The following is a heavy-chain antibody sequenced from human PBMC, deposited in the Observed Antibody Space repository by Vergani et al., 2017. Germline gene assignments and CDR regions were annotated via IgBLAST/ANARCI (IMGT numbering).Heavy chain of an antibody. CDR3: ARKYYYDSSSYYSTDY. CDR1: GFTFSSYS. D-gene: IGHD3-22*01. Sequence: EVQLVESGGGLVKPGGSLRLSCAASGFTFSSYSMNWVRQAPGKGLEWVSSISSSSSYIYYADSVKGRFTISRDNAKNSLYLQRNSRRAADTAVYYCARKYYYDSSSYYSTDYWGEGSLVTVS. V-gene: IGHV3-21*01. J-gene: IGHJ4*02. CDR2: ISSSSSYI.